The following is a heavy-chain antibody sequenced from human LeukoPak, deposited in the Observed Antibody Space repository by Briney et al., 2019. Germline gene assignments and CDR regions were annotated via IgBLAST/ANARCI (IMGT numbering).Heavy chain of an antibody. Sequence: PGGSLRLSRAASGFTFSSYAMHWVRQAPGKGLEWVAVISYDGSNKYYADSVKGRFTISRDNSKNTLYLQMNSLRAEDTAVYYCARTRIPYDFWSGYSGDYYFDYWGQGTLVTVSS. CDR1: GFTFSSYA. V-gene: IGHV3-30*04. J-gene: IGHJ4*02. CDR3: ARTRIPYDFWSGYSGDYYFDY. CDR2: ISYDGSNK. D-gene: IGHD3-3*01.